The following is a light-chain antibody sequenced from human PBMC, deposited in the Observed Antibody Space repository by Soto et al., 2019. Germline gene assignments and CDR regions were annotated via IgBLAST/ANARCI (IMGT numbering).Light chain of an antibody. CDR2: DAS. CDR3: QQRSNWPPFT. CDR1: QSVSSY. Sequence: EIVLTQSPATLSLSPGERATLSCRASQSVSSYLAWYQQKPGQAPRLLIYDASNRATGIPARFSGSGSGTAFTLTLSSLEPEDFAVYYCQQRSNWPPFTFGPGTKVDIK. V-gene: IGKV3-11*01. J-gene: IGKJ3*01.